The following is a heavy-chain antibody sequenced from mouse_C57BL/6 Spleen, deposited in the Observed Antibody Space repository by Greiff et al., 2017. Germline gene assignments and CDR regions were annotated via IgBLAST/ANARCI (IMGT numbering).Heavy chain of an antibody. Sequence: EVQLQESGGGLVKPGGSLKLSCAASGFTFSDYGMHWVRQAPEKGLEWVAYISSGSSTIYYADTVKGRFTISRDNAKNTLFLQMTSLRSEDTAMYYCARTVYYDYDGRGYFDYWGQGTTLTVSS. CDR3: ARTVYYDYDGRGYFDY. J-gene: IGHJ2*01. V-gene: IGHV5-17*01. D-gene: IGHD2-4*01. CDR2: ISSGSSTI. CDR1: GFTFSDYG.